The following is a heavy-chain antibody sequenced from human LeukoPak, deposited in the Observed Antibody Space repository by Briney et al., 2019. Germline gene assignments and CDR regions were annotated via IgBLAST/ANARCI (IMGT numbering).Heavy chain of an antibody. J-gene: IGHJ4*02. CDR3: VREKIDLGGAFYVGTPFDH. Sequence: GGSLRLSCTASGFTFSPYEMNWIRQAPGKELEWLSSISGNGNDIYYAESVKGRFTISRDNAKNSLYLQMSSLRAGDTAIYYCVREKIDLGGAFYVGTPFDHWGQGTLVTVSS. CDR2: ISGNGNDI. CDR1: GFTFSPYE. V-gene: IGHV3-48*03. D-gene: IGHD2/OR15-2a*01.